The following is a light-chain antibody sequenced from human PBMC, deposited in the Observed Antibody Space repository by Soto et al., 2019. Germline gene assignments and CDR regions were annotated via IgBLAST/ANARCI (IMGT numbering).Light chain of an antibody. CDR3: SSFAGINSVL. V-gene: IGLV2-8*01. CDR1: SSDVGGY. Sequence: QSALTQPPSASGSPGQSVTISCTGASSDVGGYVSWYQQRPGKAPKLMIYEVFKRPSGVPDRFSGSKSGNTASLTVSGLQAEDEADYYCSSFAGINSVLFGGGTKLTVL. J-gene: IGLJ2*01. CDR2: EVF.